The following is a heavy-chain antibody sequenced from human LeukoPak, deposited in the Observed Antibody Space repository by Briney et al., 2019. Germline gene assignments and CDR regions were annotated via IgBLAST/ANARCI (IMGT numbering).Heavy chain of an antibody. CDR2: IHSRGTT. Sequence: SETLSLTCSVSGVSITSYYWNWIRQSPGKGLEWLGNIHSRGTTNYNPSLKSRVTLSLDTSKSQFALKVTSVTAADTAVYYCARDEYGDFQGFDFWGQGIRVTVSS. V-gene: IGHV4-59*13. D-gene: IGHD4-17*01. CDR3: ARDEYGDFQGFDF. CDR1: GVSITSYY. J-gene: IGHJ4*02.